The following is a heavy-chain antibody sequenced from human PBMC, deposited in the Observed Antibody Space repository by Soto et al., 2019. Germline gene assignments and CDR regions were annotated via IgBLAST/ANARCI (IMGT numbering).Heavy chain of an antibody. V-gene: IGHV4-39*01. D-gene: IGHD2-2*01. Sequence: ETLSLTCTVSGGSISSSSYYWGWIRQPPGKGLEWIGSIYYSGSTYYNPSLKSRVTISVDTSKNQFSLKLSSVTAADTAVYYCARHLPAASYYYYGMDVWGQGTTVTVSS. CDR3: ARHLPAASYYYYGMDV. CDR1: GGSISSSSYY. J-gene: IGHJ6*02. CDR2: IYYSGST.